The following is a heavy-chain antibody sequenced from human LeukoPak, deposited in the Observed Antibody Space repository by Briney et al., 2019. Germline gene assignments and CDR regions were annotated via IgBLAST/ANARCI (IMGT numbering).Heavy chain of an antibody. CDR3: ARARGYSYGAQDAFDI. CDR2: INPNSGGT. V-gene: IGHV1-2*02. CDR1: GNTFTGYY. Sequence: ASVKVSCKASGNTFTGYYMHWVRQAPGQGLEWMGWINPNSGGTNYAQKFQGRVTMTRDTSISTAYMELSRLRSDDTAVYYCARARGYSYGAQDAFDIWGQGTMVTVSS. D-gene: IGHD5-18*01. J-gene: IGHJ3*02.